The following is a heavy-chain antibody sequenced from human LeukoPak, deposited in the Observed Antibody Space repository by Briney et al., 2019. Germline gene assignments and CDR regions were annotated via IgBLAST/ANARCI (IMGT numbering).Heavy chain of an antibody. CDR3: ARWAGVAARPFDY. CDR1: GGSFSGYY. J-gene: IGHJ4*02. Sequence: SETLSLTCAVYGGSFSGYYWSWIRQPPGKGLEWIGEINHSGSTNYNPSLKSRVTISVVTSKNQFSLKLSSVTAADTAVYYCARWAGVAARPFDYWGQGTLVTVSS. D-gene: IGHD6-6*01. CDR2: INHSGST. V-gene: IGHV4-34*01.